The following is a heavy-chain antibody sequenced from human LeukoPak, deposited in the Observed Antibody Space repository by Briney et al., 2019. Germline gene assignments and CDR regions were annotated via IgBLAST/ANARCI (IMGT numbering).Heavy chain of an antibody. J-gene: IGHJ3*02. Sequence: SETLSLTCTVSGGSISSYYWSWIRQPAGKGLEWIGRIDTSGNTNYKPSLKSRVTMSVDTSKNQFSLKLSSVTAEDTAVYYCTTDSYGYAFDIWGQGTMVTVSS. V-gene: IGHV4-4*07. CDR3: TTDSYGYAFDI. D-gene: IGHD5-18*01. CDR1: GGSISSYY. CDR2: IDTSGNT.